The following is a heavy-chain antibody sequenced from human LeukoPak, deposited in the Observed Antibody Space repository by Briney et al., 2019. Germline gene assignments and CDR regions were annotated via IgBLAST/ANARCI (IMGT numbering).Heavy chain of an antibody. CDR2: INPNSGGT. CDR1: GYTFTGYY. D-gene: IGHD6-13*01. CDR3: ARDLPGIAAAGHEIDY. V-gene: IGHV1-2*02. Sequence: ASVKVSCKASGYTFTGYYMHWVRQAPGQGLEWMGWINPNSGGTNYAQKLQGRVTMTTDTSTSTAYMELRSLRSDDTAVYYCARDLPGIAAAGHEIDYWGQGTLVTVSS. J-gene: IGHJ4*02.